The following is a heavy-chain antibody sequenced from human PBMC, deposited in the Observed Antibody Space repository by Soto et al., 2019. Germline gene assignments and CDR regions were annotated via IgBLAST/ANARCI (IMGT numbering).Heavy chain of an antibody. CDR2: INPNSGGT. V-gene: IGHV1-2*04. J-gene: IGHJ4*02. Sequence: ASVKVSCKASGYTFTGYYMHWVRQAPGQGLEWMGWINPNSGGTNYAQKFQGWVTMTRDTSISTAYMELSRLRSDDTAVYYCATDQLNDQWLVPSVYRAQGTLVTGSS. D-gene: IGHD6-19*01. CDR1: GYTFTGYY. CDR3: ATDQLNDQWLVPSVY.